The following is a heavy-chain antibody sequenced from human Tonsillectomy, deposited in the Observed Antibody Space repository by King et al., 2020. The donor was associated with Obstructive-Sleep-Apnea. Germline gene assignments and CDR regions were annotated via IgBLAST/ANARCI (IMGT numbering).Heavy chain of an antibody. CDR2: IYYTGST. V-gene: IGHV4-59*01. D-gene: IGHD3-10*01. CDR3: AGEEVGDWHHYYFYGMDV. CDR1: GGSIDTYY. J-gene: IGHJ6*02. Sequence: QLQESGPGLVKPSETLSLTCTVSGGSIDTYYWNWIRQPPGKGLEWIGYIYYTGSTNYNPSLKSRVSMSVDTSKNQFSLRLSSVTAADRAVYYCAGEEVGDWHHYYFYGMDVWGQGTTVTVSS.